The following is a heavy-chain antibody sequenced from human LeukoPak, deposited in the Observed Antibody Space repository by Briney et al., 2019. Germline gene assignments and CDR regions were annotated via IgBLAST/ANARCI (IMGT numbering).Heavy chain of an antibody. Sequence: SGPTLVNPTQTLTLTCTFSGFSLSTSGVGVGWIRQPPGKALEWLALIYWNDDKRYSPSLKSRLTITKDTSKNQVVLTVTNMDPVDTATYYCAHGAPGIAARPFDYWGQGTLVTVSS. CDR3: AHGAPGIAARPFDY. D-gene: IGHD6-6*01. V-gene: IGHV2-5*01. CDR1: GFSLSTSGVG. CDR2: IYWNDDK. J-gene: IGHJ4*02.